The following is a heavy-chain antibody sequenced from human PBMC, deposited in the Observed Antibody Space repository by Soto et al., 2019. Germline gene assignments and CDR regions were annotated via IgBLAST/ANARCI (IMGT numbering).Heavy chain of an antibody. CDR1: GFSIAHGQW. CDR2: VFRSGDT. CDR3: ATDLVEVGYCLSS. D-gene: IGHD2-15*01. Sequence: QMQLQESGPGLLKPSETLSHTCTVSGFSIAHGQWWSCVRQSAGKGLEWIGEVFRSGDTNYNPSLKSRVTISMDTSNNQFSLKLASVTAADTAVYYCATDLVEVGYCLSSWGQGTLVIVSS. J-gene: IGHJ5*02. V-gene: IGHV4-4*02.